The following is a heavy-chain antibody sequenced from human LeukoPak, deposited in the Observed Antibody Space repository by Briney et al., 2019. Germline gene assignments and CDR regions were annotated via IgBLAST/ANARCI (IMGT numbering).Heavy chain of an antibody. CDR2: VYKSGST. CDR3: ARDGPQGLAAFDY. CDR1: GGSISTYQ. J-gene: IGHJ4*02. D-gene: IGHD3/OR15-3a*01. V-gene: IGHV4-59*01. Sequence: SETLSLTCSVSGGSISTYQWSWIRQSPGKGLEWIGNVYKSGSTNYNPSLKSRVIISVDTSKNQFSLKLSSVTAADTAVYYCARDGPQGLAAFDYWGQGTLVTVSS.